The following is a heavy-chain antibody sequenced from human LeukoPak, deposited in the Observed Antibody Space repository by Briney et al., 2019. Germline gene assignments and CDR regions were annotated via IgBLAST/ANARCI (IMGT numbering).Heavy chain of an antibody. CDR3: ARDQGPSTVTTPGEY. Sequence: SGGSLRLSCAASGFTFSSYSMNWVRQAPGKGLEWVSSISSSSSYIYYADSVKGRFTIFRDNAKNSLYLQMNSLRAEDTAVYYCARDQGPSTVTTPGEYWGQGTLVTVSS. D-gene: IGHD4-17*01. CDR1: GFTFSSYS. CDR2: ISSSSSYI. J-gene: IGHJ4*02. V-gene: IGHV3-21*01.